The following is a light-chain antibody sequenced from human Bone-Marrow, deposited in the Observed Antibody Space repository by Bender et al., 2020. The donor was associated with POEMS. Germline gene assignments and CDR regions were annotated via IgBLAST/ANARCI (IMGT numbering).Light chain of an antibody. CDR1: SSDVGGFNF. J-gene: IGLJ2*01. V-gene: IGLV2-14*01. Sequence: QSALTQPASVSGSPGQSITISCTGTSSDVGGFNFLSWYQHHPGRAPRLLIYEVDVRPSGISNRFSGSKSGNMASLSISGLQNDDEADYYCSSYTTSNTLVFGGGTKLTVL. CDR3: SSYTTSNTLV. CDR2: EVD.